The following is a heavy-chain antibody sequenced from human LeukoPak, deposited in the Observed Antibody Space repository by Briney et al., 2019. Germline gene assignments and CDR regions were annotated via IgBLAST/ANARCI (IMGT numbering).Heavy chain of an antibody. CDR1: GGTFSSYA. V-gene: IGHV1-69*01. D-gene: IGHD5-18*01. Sequence: GSSVKVSCKASGGTFSSYAISWVRQAPGQGLEWMGGIIPIFGTANYAQKFQGRVTITADESTSTVYMELSSLRSEDTAVYYCARESDVDTAMFVYYFDYWGQGTLVTVSS. J-gene: IGHJ4*02. CDR3: ARESDVDTAMFVYYFDY. CDR2: IIPIFGTA.